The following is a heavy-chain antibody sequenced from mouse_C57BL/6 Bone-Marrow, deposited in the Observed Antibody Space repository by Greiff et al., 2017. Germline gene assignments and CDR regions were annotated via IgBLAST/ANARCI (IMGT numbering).Heavy chain of an antibody. CDR2: IYPGSGST. Sequence: QVQLQQPGAELVKPGASVKMSCKASGYTFTSYWITWVKQRPGQGLEWIGDIYPGSGSTNYNEKFKSKATLTVDTSSSTAYMQLSSLTSEDSAVYYFARGDFGSRGGYFDVWGTGTTVTVSS. CDR3: ARGDFGSRGGYFDV. D-gene: IGHD1-1*01. CDR1: GYTFTSYW. V-gene: IGHV1-55*01. J-gene: IGHJ1*03.